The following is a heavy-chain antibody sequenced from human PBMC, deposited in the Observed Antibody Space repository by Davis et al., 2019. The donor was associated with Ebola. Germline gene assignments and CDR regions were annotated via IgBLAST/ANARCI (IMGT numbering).Heavy chain of an antibody. CDR1: GGTLTSYA. V-gene: IGHV1-69*13. D-gene: IGHD1-26*01. CDR2: IIPVFRTA. J-gene: IGHJ4*02. Sequence: SVKVSCKAVGGTLTSYAMTWVRQAPGQGLEWMGGIIPVFRTANYAQKFQGRVTITADESTRTAYMELNGLRSEDTAVYYCARGGGSYSADYWGQGTLVTVSS. CDR3: ARGGGSYSADY.